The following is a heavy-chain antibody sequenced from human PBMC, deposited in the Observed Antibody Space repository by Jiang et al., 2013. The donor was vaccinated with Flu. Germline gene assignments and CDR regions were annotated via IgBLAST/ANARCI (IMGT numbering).Heavy chain of an antibody. Sequence: SQTLSLTCAISGDSVSSNSAAWNWIRQSPSRGLEWLGRTYYRSKWYNDYAVSVKSRITINPDTSKNQFSLQLNSVTPEDTAVYYCAREWGVVVVVAATPVKRGNWFDPWGQGTLVTVSS. J-gene: IGHJ5*02. CDR3: AREWGVVVVVAATPVKRGNWFDP. V-gene: IGHV6-1*01. CDR1: GDSVSSNSAA. CDR2: TYYRSKWYN. D-gene: IGHD2-15*01.